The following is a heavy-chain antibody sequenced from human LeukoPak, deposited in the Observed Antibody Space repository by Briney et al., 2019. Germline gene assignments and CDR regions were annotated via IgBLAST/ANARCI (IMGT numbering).Heavy chain of an antibody. CDR1: SGSIRSSSYY. Sequence: SETLSLTCTVSSGSIRSSSYYWGWIRQPPGKGLEWIGNIYYSESTYYNPSLKSRVTISLDTSKNQFSLKLSSVTAADTAVYYCARSLVLYYYGSGSYYFDYWGQGTLVTVSS. D-gene: IGHD3-10*01. J-gene: IGHJ4*02. V-gene: IGHV4-39*07. CDR3: ARSLVLYYYGSGSYYFDY. CDR2: IYYSEST.